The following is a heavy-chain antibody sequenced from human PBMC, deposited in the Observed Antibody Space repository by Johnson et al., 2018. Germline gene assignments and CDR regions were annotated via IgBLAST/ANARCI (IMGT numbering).Heavy chain of an antibody. CDR1: GFTFSTYG. V-gene: IGHV3-30*18. J-gene: IGHJ6*03. CDR2: ISYDGRNK. Sequence: QVRLQESGGGVVQPGRSLRLSCAASGFTFSTYGMHWVRQAPGKGLEWVAIISYDGRNKYYADSVKGRVTISRDNSKNTRYLEMNRLRVEETAVYYVAKKVGLGIDCMDVWGKGTTVIVSS. CDR3: AKKVGLGIDCMDV. D-gene: IGHD7-27*01.